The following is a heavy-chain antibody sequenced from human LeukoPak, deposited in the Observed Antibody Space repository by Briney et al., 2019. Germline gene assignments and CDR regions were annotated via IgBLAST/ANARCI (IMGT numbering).Heavy chain of an antibody. CDR2: IYSGGET. J-gene: IGHJ4*02. D-gene: IGHD3-9*01. CDR3: VGDDWDFPPGY. CDR1: GDSISSSHYY. Sequence: SETLSLTCTVSGDSISSSHYYWGWIRQSPGKGLEWIGSIYSGGETHYNPSLNSRVTIFLDTSKNRFSLNLISVTATDTAVYYCVGDDWDFPPGYWGQGTLVTVSS. V-gene: IGHV4-39*02.